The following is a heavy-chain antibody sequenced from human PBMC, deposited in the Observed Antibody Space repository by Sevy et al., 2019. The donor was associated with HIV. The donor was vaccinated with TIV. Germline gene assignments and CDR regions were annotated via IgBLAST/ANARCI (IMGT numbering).Heavy chain of an antibody. D-gene: IGHD6-13*01. CDR3: AKDRQQLDHYYYGMDV. CDR1: GFTFSSYG. Sequence: GGSLRLSCAASGFTFSSYGMHWVRQAPGKGLEWVAVISYDGSNKYYADSVKGRFTISRDNSKNTLYLQMNSLRAEDTAVSYCAKDRQQLDHYYYGMDVWGQGTTVTVSS. CDR2: ISYDGSNK. J-gene: IGHJ6*02. V-gene: IGHV3-30*18.